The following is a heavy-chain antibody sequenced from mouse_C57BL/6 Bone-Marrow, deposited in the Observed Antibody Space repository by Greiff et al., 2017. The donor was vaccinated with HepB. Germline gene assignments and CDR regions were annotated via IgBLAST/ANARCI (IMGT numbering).Heavy chain of an antibody. CDR2: IYPGSGST. J-gene: IGHJ1*03. Sequence: PGQGLEWIGDIYPGSGSTNYNEKFKSKATLTVDTSSSTAYMQLSSLTSEDSAVYYCARSKNWYFDVWGTGTTVTVSS. CDR3: ARSKNWYFDV. V-gene: IGHV1-55*01.